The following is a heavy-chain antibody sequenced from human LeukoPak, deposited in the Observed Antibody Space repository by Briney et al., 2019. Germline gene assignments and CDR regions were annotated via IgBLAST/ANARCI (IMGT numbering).Heavy chain of an antibody. CDR3: AKSRCTSVDCYTFDS. J-gene: IGHJ4*02. Sequence: GGSLRLSCAASGFSFNTYNMNWVRQAPGMGLEWVSYIGSSSINIYYADSVKGRFTISRDNAKNSLFLQMNSLRAEDTAVYYCAKSRCTSVDCYTFDSWGRGTLVTVSS. CDR1: GFSFNTYN. CDR2: IGSSSINI. V-gene: IGHV3-21*01. D-gene: IGHD2-2*02.